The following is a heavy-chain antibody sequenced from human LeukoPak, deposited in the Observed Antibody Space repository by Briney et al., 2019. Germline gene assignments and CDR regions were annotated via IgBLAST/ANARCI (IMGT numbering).Heavy chain of an antibody. D-gene: IGHD6-13*01. CDR3: ARAPLSSSWYQFFWFDP. V-gene: IGHV4-59*01. CDR2: IYYSGST. J-gene: IGHJ5*02. Sequence: NPSETLPLTCSVSGYSISSYYWSWIRQPPGKGLEWVGNIYYSGSTNYNLSLKSRVTISVDTSKNQFSRKLSSVTAADTAVYYCARAPLSSSWYQFFWFDPWGQGTLVTVSS. CDR1: GYSISSYY.